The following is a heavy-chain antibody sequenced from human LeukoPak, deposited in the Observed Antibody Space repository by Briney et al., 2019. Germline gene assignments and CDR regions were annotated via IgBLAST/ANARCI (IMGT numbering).Heavy chain of an antibody. CDR2: IYYSGST. CDR3: EREASGSFDY. CDR1: GGSISSSSYY. J-gene: IGHJ4*02. V-gene: IGHV4-39*02. D-gene: IGHD1-26*01. Sequence: NASETLSLTCTVSGGSISSSSYYWGWIRQPPGKGLEWIGSIYYSGSTYYNPSLKSRVTISVDTSKNQFSRKLSSVTAADTAVYYCEREASGSFDYWGQGTLVTVSS.